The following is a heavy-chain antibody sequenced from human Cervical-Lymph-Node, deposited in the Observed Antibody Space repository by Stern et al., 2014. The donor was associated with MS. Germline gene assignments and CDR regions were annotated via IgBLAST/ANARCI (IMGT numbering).Heavy chain of an antibody. CDR2: IWYDGSNK. D-gene: IGHD3-22*01. J-gene: IGHJ4*02. CDR3: ARTITMIDPIDY. CDR1: GFTFSSYG. V-gene: IGHV3-33*01. Sequence: VQLVESGGGVVQPGRSLRLSCAASGFTFSSYGMHWVRQAPGKGLEWVAVIWYDGSNKYYADSVKGRFTISRDNSKNTLYLQMNSLRAEDTAVYYCARTITMIDPIDYWGQGPLVTVSS.